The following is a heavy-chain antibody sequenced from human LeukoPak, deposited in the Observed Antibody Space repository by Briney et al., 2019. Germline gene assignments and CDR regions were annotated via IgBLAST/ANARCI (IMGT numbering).Heavy chain of an antibody. D-gene: IGHD1-26*01. CDR3: ARRAVGAISWFDP. CDR1: GGSISSSSYY. V-gene: IGHV4-39*01. CDR2: IYYSGST. Sequence: SETLPLTCTVSGGSISSSSYYWGWIRQPPGKGLEWIGSIYYSGSTYYNPSLKSRVTISVDTSKNQFSLKLSSVTAADTAVYYCARRAVGAISWFDPWGQGTLVTVSS. J-gene: IGHJ5*02.